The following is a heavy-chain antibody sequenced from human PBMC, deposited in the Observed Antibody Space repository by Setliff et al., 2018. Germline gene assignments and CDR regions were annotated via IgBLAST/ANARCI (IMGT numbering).Heavy chain of an antibody. V-gene: IGHV3-20*04. J-gene: IGHJ6*03. CDR2: INWNGVSI. CDR1: GFSFSNYG. D-gene: IGHD3-3*02. Sequence: AGGSLRLSCVVSGFSFSNYGMGWVRQAPGKGLEWVSSINWNGVSIGYADSVKGRFTISRDNAKNSLYLQMNSLRAEDTALYYCARVPRIIIMVGVISHYYYMDVWGKGTTVTVSS. CDR3: ARVPRIIIMVGVISHYYYMDV.